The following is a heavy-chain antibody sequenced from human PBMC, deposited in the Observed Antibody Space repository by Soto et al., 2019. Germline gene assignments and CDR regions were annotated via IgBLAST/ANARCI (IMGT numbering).Heavy chain of an antibody. CDR3: AKPRYGGKGPDAFDI. Sequence: EVQLLEAGGGLVQPGGSLRLSCAASGFTYSSYAMSWVRQAPGKGLEWVSAISGSGGSTYYADSVKGRFTISRDNSKNTLYLQMNSLRAEDTAVYYCAKPRYGGKGPDAFDIWGQGTMVTVSS. CDR2: ISGSGGST. V-gene: IGHV3-23*01. CDR1: GFTYSSYA. D-gene: IGHD4-17*01. J-gene: IGHJ3*02.